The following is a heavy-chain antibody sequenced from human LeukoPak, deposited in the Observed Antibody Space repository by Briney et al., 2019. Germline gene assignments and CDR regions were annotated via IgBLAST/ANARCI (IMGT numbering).Heavy chain of an antibody. D-gene: IGHD6-13*01. J-gene: IGHJ3*02. V-gene: IGHV4-59*12. CDR1: GGSISSYY. CDR3: AREHLRWHLQRDDAFDI. Sequence: SETLSLTCTVSGGSISSYYWSWIRQPPGKGLEWIGYIYYSGSTNYKPSLKSRVTISVDTSKNQFSLKLSSVTAADTAVYYCAREHLRWHLQRDDAFDIWGQGTMVTVSS. CDR2: IYYSGST.